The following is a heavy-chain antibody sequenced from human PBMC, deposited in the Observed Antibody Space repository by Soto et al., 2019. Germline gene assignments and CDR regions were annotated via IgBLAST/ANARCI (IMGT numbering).Heavy chain of an antibody. J-gene: IGHJ4*02. CDR2: IIPIFGTA. CDR1: GGTFSSYA. D-gene: IGHD6-6*01. V-gene: IGHV1-69*01. Sequence: QVQLVQSGAEVKKPGSSVKVSCKASGGTFSSYAISWVRQAPGQGLEWMGGIIPIFGTANYAQKFQGRVTITADESTSTAYMELSSLRSEDTAVYYCASTTGIAARLGLEDFDYWGQGTLVTVSS. CDR3: ASTTGIAARLGLEDFDY.